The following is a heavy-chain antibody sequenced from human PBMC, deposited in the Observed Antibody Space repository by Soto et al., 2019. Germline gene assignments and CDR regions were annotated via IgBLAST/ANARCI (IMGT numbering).Heavy chain of an antibody. CDR2: MNANSGNT. D-gene: IGHD3-3*01. J-gene: IGHJ6*03. CDR3: ARTFRILRFLEWSYYMDV. V-gene: IGHV1-8*01. CDR1: GYTFTSYD. Sequence: QVQLVQSGAEVKKPGASVKVSCKASGYTFTSYDINWVRQATGQGLEWMGWMNANSGNTGYAQKFQGRVTMSRNTSISTAYMELSSLRSEDTAVYYCARTFRILRFLEWSYYMDVWGKGTTVSVSS.